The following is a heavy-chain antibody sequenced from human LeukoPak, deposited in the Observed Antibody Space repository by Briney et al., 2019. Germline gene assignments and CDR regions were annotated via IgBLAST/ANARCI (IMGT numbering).Heavy chain of an antibody. Sequence: GGSLRLSCAASGFTFSNYWMSWVRLAPGKGLEWVANIKQDGSEKYCVDSVKGRFAISRDNAKNSLYLQMNSLRAEDTAVYYCARDRRGSYYQPTWFDPWGQGTLVTVSS. V-gene: IGHV3-7*03. CDR2: IKQDGSEK. CDR1: GFTFSNYW. CDR3: ARDRRGSYYQPTWFDP. D-gene: IGHD1-26*01. J-gene: IGHJ5*02.